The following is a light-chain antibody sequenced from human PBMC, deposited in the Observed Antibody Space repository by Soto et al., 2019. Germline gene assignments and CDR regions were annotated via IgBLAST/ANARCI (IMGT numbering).Light chain of an antibody. CDR2: GTS. CDR3: QQYDSLPPWT. J-gene: IGKJ1*01. V-gene: IGKV3-20*01. CDR1: QTVGRSY. Sequence: EIVLTQSPGIMYLSPGERATLSCRASQTVGRSYVAWYQQKAGQAPRLLIFGTSIRATGIPDRFSGGGSGADFTLTISRLDPEDFAVYYCQQYDSLPPWTFGQGTKVDIK.